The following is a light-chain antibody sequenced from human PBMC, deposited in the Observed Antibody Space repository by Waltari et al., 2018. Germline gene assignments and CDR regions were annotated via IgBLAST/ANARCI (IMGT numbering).Light chain of an antibody. J-gene: IGLJ3*02. CDR3: SAWDSSLNTWL. V-gene: IGLV10-54*04. CDR2: RNN. CDR1: SNNVGNEG. Sequence: QAGLTQPPSVSKGLRQTATLTCTGNSNNVGNEGAAWLQQHQGHPPKLLSYRNNNQPSGISERFSASRSGNTASLTISGLQPEDEADYYCSAWDSSLNTWLFGGGTKLTVL.